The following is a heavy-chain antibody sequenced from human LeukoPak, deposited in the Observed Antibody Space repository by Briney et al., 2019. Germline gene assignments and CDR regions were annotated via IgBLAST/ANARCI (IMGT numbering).Heavy chain of an antibody. Sequence: PSETLSLTCAVYGGSFSGYYWSWIRQPPGKGLEWIGEINHSGSTNYNPSLKSRVTISADTSKNQFSLKLSSVTAADTAVYYCASFPGSGWHDYWGQGTLVTVSS. CDR3: ASFPGSGWHDY. CDR2: INHSGST. V-gene: IGHV4-34*01. CDR1: GGSFSGYY. D-gene: IGHD6-19*01. J-gene: IGHJ4*02.